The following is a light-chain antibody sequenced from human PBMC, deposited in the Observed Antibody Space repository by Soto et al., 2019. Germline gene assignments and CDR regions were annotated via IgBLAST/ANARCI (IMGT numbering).Light chain of an antibody. J-gene: IGLJ3*02. CDR3: AAWDDSLSWV. Sequence: QSVLTQPASVSGSPGQSITISCTGTSSDVGRYNLVSWYQQYPGKAPKVMIYEGSKRPSGVSNRFSGSKSGNTASLAISGLQAEDEADYYCAAWDDSLSWVFGGGTKLTVL. CDR1: SSDVGRYNL. CDR2: EGS. V-gene: IGLV2-23*01.